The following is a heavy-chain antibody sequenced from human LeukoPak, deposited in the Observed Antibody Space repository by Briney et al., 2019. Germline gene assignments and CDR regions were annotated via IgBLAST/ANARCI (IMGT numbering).Heavy chain of an antibody. J-gene: IGHJ4*02. CDR3: ARVHFPYGDFDY. V-gene: IGHV3-53*01. CDR1: GITVSDNY. Sequence: GGSLRLSCAASGITVSDNYMSWVRQTPGKGLEWVSTLYPAGDTYFADPVRGRFTISRDISKNTVYLQMGSLRAEDTAVYFCARVHFPYGDFDYWGQGALVTVSS. CDR2: LYPAGDT. D-gene: IGHD4-17*01.